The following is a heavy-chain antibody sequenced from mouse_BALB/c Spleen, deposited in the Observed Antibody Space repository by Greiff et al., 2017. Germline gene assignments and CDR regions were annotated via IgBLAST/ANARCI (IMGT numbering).Heavy chain of an antibody. CDR3: ARPYGYDTLYRYFDV. D-gene: IGHD2-2*01. Sequence: VPLQQSGAELMKPGASVKISCKATGYTFSRYWIEWVTQRPGHGLEWIGEILPGSGSTNYNEKFKGKATFTADTSSNPAYMQLSSLTSEDTAVYYCARPYGYDTLYRYFDVWGAGTTVTVSA. CDR1: GYTFSRYW. J-gene: IGHJ1*01. V-gene: IGHV1-9*01. CDR2: ILPGSGST.